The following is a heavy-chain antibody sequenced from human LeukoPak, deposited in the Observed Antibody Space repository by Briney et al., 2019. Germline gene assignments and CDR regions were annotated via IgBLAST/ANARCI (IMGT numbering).Heavy chain of an antibody. CDR2: INAGNGNT. Sequence: ASVKVSRKASGYTFTSYAMHWVRQAPGQRLEWMGWINAGNGNTKYSQKFQGRVTITRDTSASTAYMELSSLRSEDTAVYYCARERGKYYYDSSGYYFPYWGQGTLVTVSS. CDR3: ARERGKYYYDSSGYYFPY. D-gene: IGHD3-22*01. CDR1: GYTFTSYA. J-gene: IGHJ4*02. V-gene: IGHV1-3*01.